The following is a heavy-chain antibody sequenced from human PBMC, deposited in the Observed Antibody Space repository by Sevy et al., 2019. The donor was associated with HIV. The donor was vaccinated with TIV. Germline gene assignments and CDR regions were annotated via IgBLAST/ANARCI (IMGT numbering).Heavy chain of an antibody. V-gene: IGHV6-1*01. Sequence: KQSQTLSLTCAISGDSVSSNSAAWNWIRQSPSRGLEWLGRTYYRSKWYNDYAVSVKSRITINPDTSKNQFYLQLNSVTPEDTAVYYCARDTEYSSGWWDAFDIWGQRTMVTVSS. CDR3: ARDTEYSSGWWDAFDI. D-gene: IGHD6-19*01. J-gene: IGHJ3*02. CDR2: TYYRSKWYN. CDR1: GDSVSSNSAA.